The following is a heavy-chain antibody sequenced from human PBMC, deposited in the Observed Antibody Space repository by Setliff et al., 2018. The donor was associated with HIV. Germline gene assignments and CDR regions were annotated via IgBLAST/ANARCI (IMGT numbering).Heavy chain of an antibody. J-gene: IGHJ1*01. CDR2: IYYNGIT. D-gene: IGHD3-22*01. Sequence: SETLSLTCTVSGGSISSYYWSWIRQPPGKGLEWIGSIYYNGITNYNPSLKSRVTVSVDTSKNQFSLKLSSVTSADTAVYYCARAGYYGSTSYWEYFQHWGQGTLVTVSS. CDR3: ARAGYYGSTSYWEYFQH. CDR1: GGSISSYY. V-gene: IGHV4-59*01.